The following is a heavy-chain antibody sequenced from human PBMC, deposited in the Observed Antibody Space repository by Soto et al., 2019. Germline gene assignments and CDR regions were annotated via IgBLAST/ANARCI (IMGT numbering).Heavy chain of an antibody. Sequence: QVQLVQSGAEVKKPGSSVKVSCKASGGTFSSYAISWVRQAPGQGLEWMGGIIPIFGTANYAQKFQGRVTITADESTSTAYMELSSLRSEDTAVYYCARAPLGYCSSTSCYADYYYYGMDVCGQGTTVTVSS. CDR1: GGTFSSYA. CDR3: ARAPLGYCSSTSCYADYYYYGMDV. CDR2: IIPIFGTA. J-gene: IGHJ6*02. V-gene: IGHV1-69*01. D-gene: IGHD2-2*01.